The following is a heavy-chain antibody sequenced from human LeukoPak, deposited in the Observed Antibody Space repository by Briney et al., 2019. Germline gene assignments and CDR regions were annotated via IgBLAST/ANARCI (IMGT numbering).Heavy chain of an antibody. Sequence: SETLSLTCTVSGGSISSSSYYWGWIRQPPGKGLEWSGSSYYSGSTYYNPSLKRRVTISVDTSKNQFSLKLSSVTAADTAVYYCARPRLQLEDAFDIWGQGTMVTVSS. CDR1: GGSISSSSYY. J-gene: IGHJ3*02. CDR2: SYYSGST. V-gene: IGHV4-39*01. D-gene: IGHD1-1*01. CDR3: ARPRLQLEDAFDI.